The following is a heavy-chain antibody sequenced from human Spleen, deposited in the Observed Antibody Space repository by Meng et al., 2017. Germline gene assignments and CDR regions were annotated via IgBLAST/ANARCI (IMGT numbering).Heavy chain of an antibody. J-gene: IGHJ4*02. D-gene: IGHD3-10*01. CDR1: GGSISSGDYY. V-gene: IGHV4-30-4*01. Sequence: QVQLQESGPGRVKPSQTLSLTCTVAGGSISSGDYYWSWIRQHPGKGLEWIGYIYYSGSTYYNPSLKSRVTISVDTSKNQFSLKLSSVTAADTAVYYCVCGELGLGIGGAHFDYWGQGTLVTVSS. CDR2: IYYSGST. CDR3: VCGELGLGIGGAHFDY.